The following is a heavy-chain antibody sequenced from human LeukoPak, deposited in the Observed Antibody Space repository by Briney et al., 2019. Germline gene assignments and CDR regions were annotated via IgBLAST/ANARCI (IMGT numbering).Heavy chain of an antibody. D-gene: IGHD2-21*01. CDR1: GFMVSDYY. CDR2: ISDGDDTI. Sequence: PGGSLRLSCVASGFMVSDYYMNWIRQAPGKGLEWISHISDGDDTIDYADSVKGRFSMSRDNAKNSLYLEVSGLRAEDTAVYYCVRGTYYSGSGLGSWFDPWGQGTLVTLSS. V-gene: IGHV3-11*01. CDR3: VRGTYYSGSGLGSWFDP. J-gene: IGHJ5*02.